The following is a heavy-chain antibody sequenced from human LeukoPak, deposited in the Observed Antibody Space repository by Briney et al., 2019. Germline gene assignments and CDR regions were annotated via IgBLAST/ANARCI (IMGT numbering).Heavy chain of an antibody. CDR1: GVSISNNYYY. J-gene: IGHJ4*02. V-gene: IGHV4-39*01. CDR2: VHFTGST. CDR3: ATLGLLRGAGFNLATHFDF. Sequence: PSETLSLTCTVSGVSISNNYYYWAWIRQPPGEGLELIGYVHFTGSTFYNSSLKSRVTISADTSQNQFTLSLTSVTAADTAVHYCATLGLLRGAGFNLATHFDFWAREPWSPSPQ. D-gene: IGHD1-26*01.